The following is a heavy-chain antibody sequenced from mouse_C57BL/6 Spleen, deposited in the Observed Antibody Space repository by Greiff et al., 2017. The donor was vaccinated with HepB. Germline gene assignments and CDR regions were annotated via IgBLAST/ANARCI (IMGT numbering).Heavy chain of an antibody. J-gene: IGHJ4*01. CDR3: ASSDYYGSSSYYYAMDY. Sequence: VQLQQSGAELARPGASVKLSCKASGYTFTSYGISWVKQRTGQGLEWIGEIYPRSGNTYYNEKFKGKATLTADKSSSTAYMELRSLTSEDSAVYFCASSDYYGSSSYYYAMDYWGQGTSVTVSS. D-gene: IGHD1-1*01. V-gene: IGHV1-81*01. CDR1: GYTFTSYG. CDR2: IYPRSGNT.